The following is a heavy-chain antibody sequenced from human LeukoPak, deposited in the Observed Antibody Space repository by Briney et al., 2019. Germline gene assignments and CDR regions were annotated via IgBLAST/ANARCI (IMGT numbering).Heavy chain of an antibody. D-gene: IGHD3-9*01. Sequence: GGSLRLSCAASEFILSNYGVHWVRQAPGKGLEWVAVISNDGSTKFYTDPAKGRFTISRDNSKSTVDLQMDSLRAEDTAVYYCAKAPYYDIRGGMSVWGQGTTVTVSS. V-gene: IGHV3-30*18. CDR2: ISNDGSTK. CDR1: EFILSNYG. CDR3: AKAPYYDIRGGMSV. J-gene: IGHJ6*02.